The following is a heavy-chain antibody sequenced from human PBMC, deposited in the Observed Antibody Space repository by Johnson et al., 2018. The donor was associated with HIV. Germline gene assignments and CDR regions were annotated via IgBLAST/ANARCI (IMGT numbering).Heavy chain of an antibody. J-gene: IGHJ3*02. Sequence: EVQLVESGGGLVQPGGSLRLSCAASGFTFSSYDMHWVRQATGKGLEWVSAIGTAGDTYYPGSVKGRFTISRENAKNSLYLQMNSLRAGDTAVYYLARGLWATTPGGAFDIWGQGTMVTVSS. CDR2: IGTAGDT. V-gene: IGHV3-13*01. CDR1: GFTFSSYD. D-gene: IGHD1-26*01. CDR3: ARGLWATTPGGAFDI.